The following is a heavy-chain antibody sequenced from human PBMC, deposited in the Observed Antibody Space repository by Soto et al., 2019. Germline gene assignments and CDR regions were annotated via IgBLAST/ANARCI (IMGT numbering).Heavy chain of an antibody. V-gene: IGHV3-30*18. J-gene: IGHJ4*02. CDR1: GFPFSSYG. Sequence: GGSLRLSCAASGFPFSSYGLHMVRQAPGKGLDCVSVISYDGSKNYDAASVKGRFTISRDNSKNTLYLKMNSQRAQDTAVYYGAKDRTYDRSGYYYFDYGGQGTLVTLPS. D-gene: IGHD3-22*01. CDR2: ISYDGSKN. CDR3: AKDRTYDRSGYYYFDY.